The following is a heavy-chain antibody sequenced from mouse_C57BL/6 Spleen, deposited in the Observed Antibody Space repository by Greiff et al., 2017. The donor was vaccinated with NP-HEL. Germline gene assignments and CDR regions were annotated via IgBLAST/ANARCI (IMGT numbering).Heavy chain of an antibody. Sequence: VQLQQSGPVLVKPGASVKMSCKASGYTFTDYYMNWVKQSHGKSLEWIGVINPYNGGTSYNQKFKGKATLTVDKSSSTAYMELNSLTSEDSAVYYCAREGYDGYHDYWGQGTTLTVSS. CDR3: AREGYDGYHDY. D-gene: IGHD2-3*01. J-gene: IGHJ2*01. CDR2: INPYNGGT. CDR1: GYTFTDYY. V-gene: IGHV1-19*01.